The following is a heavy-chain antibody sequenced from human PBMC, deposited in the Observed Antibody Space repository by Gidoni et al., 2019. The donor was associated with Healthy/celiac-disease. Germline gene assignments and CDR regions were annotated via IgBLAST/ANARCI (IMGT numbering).Heavy chain of an antibody. CDR1: GFTFSSYG. CDR2: ISYDGSNK. CDR3: AKGYCSGGSCYSGYYYYGLDV. V-gene: IGHV3-30*18. J-gene: IGHJ6*02. D-gene: IGHD2-15*01. Sequence: QVQLVESGGGVVQPGRSLRPSCAASGFTFSSYGMPWVRQAQGKGLEWVAVISYDGSNKYYAYSVKGRFTISRDNSKNTLYLQMNSLRDTAVYYCAKGYCSGGSCYSGYYYYGLDVWGQGTTVTVSS.